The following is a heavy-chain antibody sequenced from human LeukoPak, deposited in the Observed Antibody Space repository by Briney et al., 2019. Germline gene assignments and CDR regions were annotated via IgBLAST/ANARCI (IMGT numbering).Heavy chain of an antibody. CDR3: VRIPNSANFPNWFDP. CDR2: ISSSSNYI. V-gene: IGHV3-21*01. CDR1: GFTFSSST. D-gene: IGHD4/OR15-4a*01. Sequence: GGSLRLSCAASGFTFSSSTMNWVRQAPGKGLEWVSSISSSSNYIYYADSVKGRFTISRDNAKNSLYLQKNSLRAEDTAVYYCVRIPNSANFPNWFDPWGQGTLVTVSS. J-gene: IGHJ5*02.